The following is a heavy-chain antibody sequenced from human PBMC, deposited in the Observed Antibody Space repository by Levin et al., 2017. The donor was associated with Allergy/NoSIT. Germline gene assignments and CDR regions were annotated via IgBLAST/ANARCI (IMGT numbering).Heavy chain of an antibody. Sequence: GESLKISCKASGYTFTSYGISWVRQAPGQGLEWMGWISTYNGNTKYAQKLQGRVTMTTDTSTSTANMELRSLRSDDTAVYYCARGPHCSDDICYSQWFDPWGQGTLVTVSS. CDR2: ISTYNGNT. D-gene: IGHD2-15*01. V-gene: IGHV1-18*01. CDR3: ARGPHCSDDICYSQWFDP. CDR1: GYTFTSYG. J-gene: IGHJ5*02.